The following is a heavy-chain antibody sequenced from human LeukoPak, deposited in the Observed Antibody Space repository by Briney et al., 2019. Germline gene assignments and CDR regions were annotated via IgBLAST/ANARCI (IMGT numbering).Heavy chain of an antibody. Sequence: SETLSLTCTVSGGSISSSSYYWGWIRQPPGKGLEWIGSIYYSGSTYYNPSLKSRVTISVDTPKNQFSLKLSSVTAADTAVYSCARHRAMATASFDYWGQGTLVTVSS. D-gene: IGHD5-18*01. CDR3: ARHRAMATASFDY. CDR1: GGSISSSSYY. CDR2: IYYSGST. J-gene: IGHJ4*02. V-gene: IGHV4-39*01.